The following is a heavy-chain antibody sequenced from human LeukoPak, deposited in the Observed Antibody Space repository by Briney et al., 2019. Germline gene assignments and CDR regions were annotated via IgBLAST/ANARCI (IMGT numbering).Heavy chain of an antibody. D-gene: IGHD4-17*01. CDR1: GFTFSSYA. Sequence: GGSLRLSCAASGFTFSSYAMSWVRQAPGKGLEWVSSIIASGGTTYYADSVKGRLTISRDNSKNTVYLQMNTLRAEDTAVYYCAKGAGGSYGLYYFDYWGQGTLVIVSS. CDR3: AKGAGGSYGLYYFDY. V-gene: IGHV3-23*01. CDR2: IIASGGTT. J-gene: IGHJ4*02.